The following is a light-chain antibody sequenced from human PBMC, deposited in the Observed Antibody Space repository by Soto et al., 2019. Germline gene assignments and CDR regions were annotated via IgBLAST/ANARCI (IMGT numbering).Light chain of an antibody. CDR3: QQHESAPLT. CDR1: QAIGKN. CDR2: ASS. J-gene: IGKJ4*01. V-gene: IGKV1-16*01. Sequence: DIQMTQSPTSLSASVGDRVTITCRASQAIGKNLAWFQQRPGKAPKSLIFASSNLRSGVPSRFSGSRAGTDFTLTISSLKPEDFGTYYCQQHESAPLTFGAGTKVEIK.